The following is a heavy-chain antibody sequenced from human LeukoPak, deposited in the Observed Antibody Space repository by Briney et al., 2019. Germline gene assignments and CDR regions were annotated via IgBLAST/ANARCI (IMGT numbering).Heavy chain of an antibody. Sequence: GGSLRLSCAASGFTFSGSAMHWVRQASGKGLEWVGRIRSKANSYATAYAGSVKGRFTISRDNSKNTLYLQMNSLRAEDTAVYYCAKDYSNYVGFDYWGQGTLVTVSS. CDR1: GFTFSGSA. D-gene: IGHD4-11*01. CDR2: IRSKANSYAT. CDR3: AKDYSNYVGFDY. J-gene: IGHJ4*02. V-gene: IGHV3-73*01.